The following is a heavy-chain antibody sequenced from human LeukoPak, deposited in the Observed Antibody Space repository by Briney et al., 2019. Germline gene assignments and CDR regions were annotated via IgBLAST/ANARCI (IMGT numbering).Heavy chain of an antibody. CDR1: GYTFTSYY. CDR3: ARDLVDTAEGGWFDP. CDR2: INPSGGST. D-gene: IGHD5-18*01. J-gene: IGHJ5*02. Sequence: ASVKVSRKASGYTFTSYYMHWVRQAPGQGLEWMGIINPSGGSTSYAQKFQGRVTMTRDMSTSTVYMELSSLKSEDTAVYYCARDLVDTAEGGWFDPWGQGTLVTVSS. V-gene: IGHV1-46*01.